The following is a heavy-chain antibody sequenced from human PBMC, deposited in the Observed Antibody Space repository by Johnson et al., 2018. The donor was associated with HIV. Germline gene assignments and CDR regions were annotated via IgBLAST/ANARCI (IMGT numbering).Heavy chain of an antibody. CDR2: ISYDGSNK. D-gene: IGHD6-19*01. V-gene: IGHV3-30-3*01. CDR3: ARERVAVTGPTRAFYI. CDR1: GFTFSSYA. J-gene: IGHJ3*02. Sequence: QVQLVESGGGVVQPGRSLRLSCAASGFTFSSYAMHWVRQAPGKGLEWVAVISYDGSNKYYADSVKGRFTISRDNSKNTLHLQMNSLRPEDTAVYYCARERVAVTGPTRAFYIWGQGTMVIVSS.